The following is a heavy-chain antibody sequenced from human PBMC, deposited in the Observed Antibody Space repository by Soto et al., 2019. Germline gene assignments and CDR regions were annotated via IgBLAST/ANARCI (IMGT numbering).Heavy chain of an antibody. J-gene: IGHJ4*02. Sequence: QVQLVQSGAEVKKPGASVKVSCKASGSTFSTLDLNWVRQAPGQGLDWMGWMHANTGLTGHAQKFQGRLSMTRDTSSSTAYMELSSLRADDPAVYYCARYIFGQGFISWGQGTRVTVSS. D-gene: IGHD3-10*01. CDR1: GSTFSTLD. CDR3: ARYIFGQGFIS. V-gene: IGHV1-8*01. CDR2: MHANTGLT.